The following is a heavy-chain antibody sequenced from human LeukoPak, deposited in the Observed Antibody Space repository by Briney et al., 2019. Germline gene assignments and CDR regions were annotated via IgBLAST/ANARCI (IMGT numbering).Heavy chain of an antibody. CDR2: IYYSGST. J-gene: IGHJ4*02. Sequence: SETLSLTCTVSGGSISSYYWSRIRQPPGKGLEWIGYIYYSGSTNYNPSLKSRVTISVDTSKNQFSLKLSSVTAADTAVYYCARGIYYGSGSYYGHFDYWGQGTLVTVSS. CDR3: ARGIYYGSGSYYGHFDY. CDR1: GGSISSYY. D-gene: IGHD3-10*01. V-gene: IGHV4-59*12.